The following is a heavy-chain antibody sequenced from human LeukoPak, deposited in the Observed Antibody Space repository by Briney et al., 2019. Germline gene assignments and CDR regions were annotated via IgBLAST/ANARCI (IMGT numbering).Heavy chain of an antibody. V-gene: IGHV3-30*03. CDR3: ARATWDPNYYYYMDV. J-gene: IGHJ6*03. Sequence: GGSLRLSCAASGFTLSYYGMHWVRQAPGKGLEWVAVISYDGSIKYYADSVKGRFTISRDNSKNTLYLQMNSLRAEDTAVYFCARATWDPNYYYYMDVWGKGTTVTISS. D-gene: IGHD1-26*01. CDR2: ISYDGSIK. CDR1: GFTLSYYG.